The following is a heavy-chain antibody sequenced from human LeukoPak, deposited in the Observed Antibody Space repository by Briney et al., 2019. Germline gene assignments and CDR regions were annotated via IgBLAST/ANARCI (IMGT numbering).Heavy chain of an antibody. CDR2: IYYSGST. D-gene: IGHD6-19*01. J-gene: IGHJ4*02. CDR3: ARTMHSSGWYPGFDY. Sequence: PETLSLTCTVSGGSTSSSSYYWGWIRQPPGKGLEWIGSIYYSGSTYYNPSLKSRVTISVDTSKNQFSLKLSSVTAADTAVYYCARTMHSSGWYPGFDYWGQGTLVTVSS. CDR1: GGSTSSSSYY. V-gene: IGHV4-39*01.